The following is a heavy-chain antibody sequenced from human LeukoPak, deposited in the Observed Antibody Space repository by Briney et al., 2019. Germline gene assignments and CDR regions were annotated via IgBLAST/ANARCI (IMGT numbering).Heavy chain of an antibody. Sequence: ASVKVSCKASGHTFTAYYMFWVRQAPGQGLEWMGWINPNSGGTNFAPNFQGRVTMTRDTSICTAYMELSGLTSDDTAVYFCATYYSDTSARDWGQGTLVTVSS. J-gene: IGHJ4*02. CDR1: GHTFTAYY. D-gene: IGHD3-22*01. V-gene: IGHV1-2*02. CDR2: INPNSGGT. CDR3: ATYYSDTSARD.